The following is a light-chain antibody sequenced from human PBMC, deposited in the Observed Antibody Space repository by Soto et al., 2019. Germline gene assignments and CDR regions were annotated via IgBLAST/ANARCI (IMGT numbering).Light chain of an antibody. J-gene: IGKJ1*01. V-gene: IGKV3-20*01. CDR1: QSVSNNY. CDR3: QQYGSSGT. Sequence: EIVLTQSPGTLSLSPGERATLSSRASQSVSNNYLAWYQQKPGQAPRRLIYGASNRATGIPDRFSGSGSGTDFTLTISRLEPEDFAVYYCQQYGSSGTFGQGTKVDI. CDR2: GAS.